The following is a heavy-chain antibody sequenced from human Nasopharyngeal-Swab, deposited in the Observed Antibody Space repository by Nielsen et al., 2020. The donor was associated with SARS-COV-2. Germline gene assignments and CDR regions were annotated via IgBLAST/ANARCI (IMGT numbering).Heavy chain of an antibody. J-gene: IGHJ4*02. CDR2: INHSGST. Sequence: WIRQPPGKGLEWIGEINHSGSTNYNPSLKSRVTISVDTSKNQFSLKLSSVTAADTAVYYCARGHAYGGHDYVWGSYRYWLLDYWGQGTLVTVSS. CDR3: ARGHAYGGHDYVWGSYRYWLLDY. D-gene: IGHD3-16*02. V-gene: IGHV4-34*01.